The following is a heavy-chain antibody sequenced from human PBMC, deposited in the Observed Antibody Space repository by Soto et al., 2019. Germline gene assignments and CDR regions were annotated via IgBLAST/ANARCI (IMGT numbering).Heavy chain of an antibody. V-gene: IGHV4-31*03. J-gene: IGHJ6*02. Sequence: QVQLQESGPGLVKPSQTLSLTCTVSGGSIRSDGFYWTWVRHLPGKGLEWVGFIYYSGSTYYNPSLKSRITISMDSSRNQFFLRLSSVTAADMAVYYCARGPKNLGGSFYYGMDVWGQGTTVTVSS. CDR3: ARGPKNLGGSFYYGMDV. CDR1: GGSIRSDGFY. CDR2: IYYSGST.